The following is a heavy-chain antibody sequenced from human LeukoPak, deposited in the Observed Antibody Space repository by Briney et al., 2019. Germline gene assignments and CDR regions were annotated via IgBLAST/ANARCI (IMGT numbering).Heavy chain of an antibody. J-gene: IGHJ6*02. CDR2: IHYSGST. V-gene: IGHV4-59*11. D-gene: IGHD3-10*01. CDR3: ARTGSGSYKNGMDV. Sequence: SETLSLTCTVSGGSISSHYWTWIRQPPGKGLEWIGYIHYSGSTNYNPSLKSRVTISVDTSKNQFSLKLSSVTAADTAVYYCARTGSGSYKNGMDVWGQGTTVTVSS. CDR1: GGSISSHY.